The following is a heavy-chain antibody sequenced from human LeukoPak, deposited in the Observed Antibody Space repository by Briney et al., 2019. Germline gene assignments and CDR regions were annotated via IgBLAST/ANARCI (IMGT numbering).Heavy chain of an antibody. CDR2: MNPNSGNT. Sequence: ASVKVSCKASGYTFTSYDINWVRQATGQGLEWMGWMNPNSGNTGYAQKFQGRVTMTRNTSISAAYMELSSLRSEDTAVYYCARDRYNWNDFDYWGQGTLVTVSS. V-gene: IGHV1-8*01. CDR1: GYTFTSYD. D-gene: IGHD1-1*01. J-gene: IGHJ4*02. CDR3: ARDRYNWNDFDY.